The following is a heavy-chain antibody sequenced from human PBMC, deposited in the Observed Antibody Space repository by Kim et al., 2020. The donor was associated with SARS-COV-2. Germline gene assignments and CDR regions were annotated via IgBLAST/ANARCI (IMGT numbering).Heavy chain of an antibody. V-gene: IGHV3-53*01. CDR3: ARDEGFSGFDP. CDR2: IYNDGRI. J-gene: IGHJ5*02. Sequence: GGSLRLSCAASGFRVGDNHMIWVRRAPGKGLEWVSVIYNDGRIYYTDSVRGRFTISRDNIKNTLDLQMNTLRADDTAVYYCARDEGFSGFDPWGQGALVSVSS. CDR1: GFRVGDNH.